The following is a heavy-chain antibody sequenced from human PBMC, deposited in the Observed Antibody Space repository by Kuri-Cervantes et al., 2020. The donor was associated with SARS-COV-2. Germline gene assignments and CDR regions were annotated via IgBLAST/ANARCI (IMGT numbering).Heavy chain of an antibody. Sequence: GGSLRLSCAASGFTFSSYSMNWVRQAPGKALQWISSMSGSGSYIYYADSLRGRFTISRDDAKNSLYLQIDSLRAEDTAVYYCANGLIWGLDYWGQGTLVTVSS. J-gene: IGHJ4*02. CDR3: ANGLIWGLDY. CDR1: GFTFSSYS. CDR2: MSGSGSYI. V-gene: IGHV3-21*01. D-gene: IGHD7-27*01.